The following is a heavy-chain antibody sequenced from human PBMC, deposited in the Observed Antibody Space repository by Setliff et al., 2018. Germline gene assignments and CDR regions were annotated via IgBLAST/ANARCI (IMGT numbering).Heavy chain of an antibody. CDR2: IRYDGTTE. D-gene: IGHD1-26*01. Sequence: PGGSLRLSCAASGFSISGHYMSWIRQAPGKGLEWVASIRYDGTTESYADSVRGRFTISRDNSKNTLYVQMNTLGTEDTAVYYCMNWDGAFWGRGTLVTVSS. CDR3: MNWDGAF. J-gene: IGHJ4*02. V-gene: IGHV3-30*02. CDR1: GFSISGHY.